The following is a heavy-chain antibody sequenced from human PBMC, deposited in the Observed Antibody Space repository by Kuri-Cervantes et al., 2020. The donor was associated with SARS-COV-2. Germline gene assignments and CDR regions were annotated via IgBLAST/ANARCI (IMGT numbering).Heavy chain of an antibody. V-gene: IGHV3-23*01. Sequence: GGSLRLSCAASGFSFSSYARSWVRQAPGKGLEWVAAISGSGGSTYYADTVDGRFTISRDNSKNTLYLQTNSLRAEDTAVYYCAREGSIYSSSSWEGDYYYYYMDVWGKGTTVTVSS. D-gene: IGHD6-13*01. CDR1: GFSFSSYA. CDR3: AREGSIYSSSSWEGDYYYYYMDV. J-gene: IGHJ6*03. CDR2: ISGSGGST.